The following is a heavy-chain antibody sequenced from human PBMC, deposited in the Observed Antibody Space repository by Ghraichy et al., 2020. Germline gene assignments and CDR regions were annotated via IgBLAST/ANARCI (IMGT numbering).Heavy chain of an antibody. CDR2: ISGSGNTT. V-gene: IGHV3-23*01. CDR1: GFIFNSYA. D-gene: IGHD2-2*01. J-gene: IGHJ6*04. Sequence: LSLTCAASGFIFNSYAMNWVRQAPGKGLEWVSTISGSGNTTYYADSVRGRFTISRDNSKSTLYLQVNSLRAEDTAIYYCAKGRYCSSTTCYVLGSLDVWGKGTTVTVSS. CDR3: AKGRYCSSTTCYVLGSLDV.